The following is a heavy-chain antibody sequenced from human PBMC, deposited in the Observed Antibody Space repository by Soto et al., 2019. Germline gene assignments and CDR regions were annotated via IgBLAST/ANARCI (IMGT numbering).Heavy chain of an antibody. CDR3: AKDRSGYDWAFDY. CDR2: ISGSGGST. CDR1: GLTFSSYA. J-gene: IGHJ4*02. V-gene: IGHV3-23*01. D-gene: IGHD5-12*01. Sequence: PGGALSLSCAASGLTFSSYAMSWVRQAPGKGLEWVSAISGSGGSTYYADSVKGRFTISRDNSKNTLYLQMNSLRAEDTAVYYCAKDRSGYDWAFDYRGQGTLVTVPS.